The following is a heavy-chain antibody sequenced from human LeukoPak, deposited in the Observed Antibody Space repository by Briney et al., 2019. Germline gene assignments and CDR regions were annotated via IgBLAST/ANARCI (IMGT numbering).Heavy chain of an antibody. V-gene: IGHV4-31*03. J-gene: IGHJ5*02. Sequence: PSETLSLTCTVSGGSISSGGYYWSWIRQHPGKGLEWIGYIYYSGSTYYNPSLKSRVTISVDTSKNQFSLKLSSVTAADTAGYYCGRQGGTGWFDPWGQGTLVTVSS. D-gene: IGHD1-1*01. CDR1: GGSISSGGYY. CDR3: GRQGGTGWFDP. CDR2: IYYSGST.